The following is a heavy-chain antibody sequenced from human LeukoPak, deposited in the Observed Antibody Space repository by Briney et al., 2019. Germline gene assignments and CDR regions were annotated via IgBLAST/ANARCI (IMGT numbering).Heavy chain of an antibody. CDR1: GLTFSDAW. CDR3: TWMATNFPVDY. J-gene: IGHJ4*02. CDR2: IRNDRIT. Sequence: GGPLRLSCVLSGLTFSDAWMSWVRQAPGKGLEWVGRIRNDRITDYAAPVQGRFSISRDNSKNTFYLQMNSLRTEDTGMYFCTWMATNFPVDYLGQGTLVTVSS. V-gene: IGHV3-15*01. D-gene: IGHD5-12*01.